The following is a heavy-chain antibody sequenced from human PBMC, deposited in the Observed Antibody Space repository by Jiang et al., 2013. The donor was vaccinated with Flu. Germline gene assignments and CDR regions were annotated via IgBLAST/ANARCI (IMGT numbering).Heavy chain of an antibody. CDR2: ISYDGSNK. V-gene: IGHV3-30*03. J-gene: IGHJ4*02. Sequence: VQLVESGGGVVQPGRSLRLSCAASGFTFSTYVMHWVRQTPDKGLEWVAVISYDGSNKHYADSMKGRLSISRDNSKSTLYLQMNSLRPEDTARYFCARDLQWHIFDLWGQG. CDR3: ARDLQWHIFDL. D-gene: IGHD2-21*01. CDR1: GFTFSTYV.